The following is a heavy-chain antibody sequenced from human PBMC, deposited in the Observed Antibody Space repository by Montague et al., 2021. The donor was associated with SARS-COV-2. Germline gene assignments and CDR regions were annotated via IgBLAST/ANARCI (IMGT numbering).Heavy chain of an antibody. Sequence: TLSLTCTVSGGSIGSGSYYWSWIRQPAGKGLEWIGRIYTSGSTNYNPSLESRVTISVDTSKNQFSLKLSSVTAADTAVYYCARVVGFDFDYWGQGTLVTVSS. CDR2: IYTSGST. J-gene: IGHJ4*02. V-gene: IGHV4-61*02. CDR3: ARVVGFDFDY. D-gene: IGHD2-21*01. CDR1: GGSIGSGSYY.